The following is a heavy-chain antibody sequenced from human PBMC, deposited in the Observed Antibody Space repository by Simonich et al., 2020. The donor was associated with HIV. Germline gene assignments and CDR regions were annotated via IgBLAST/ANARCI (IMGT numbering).Heavy chain of an antibody. J-gene: IGHJ3*02. D-gene: IGHD1-26*01. V-gene: IGHV4-34*01. CDR2: INHSEST. CDR3: ARAFIVGDLRGAFNI. Sequence: QVQLQQWGAGLLKPSETLSLTCAVYGGSFSAYYWSWVRQPPGKGLEWIGEINHSESTNYNPSLKSRVTISLDTSKIQFSLKLSSVTAADTAVYYCARAFIVGDLRGAFNIWGQGTMVTVSS. CDR1: GGSFSAYY.